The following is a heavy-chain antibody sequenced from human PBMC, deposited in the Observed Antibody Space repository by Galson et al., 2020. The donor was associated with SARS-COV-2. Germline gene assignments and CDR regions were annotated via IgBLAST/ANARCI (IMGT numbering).Heavy chain of an antibody. CDR1: GYSFTRYW. CDR2: IDPSDSYT. CDR3: ARGTWLLDYYYGMDV. J-gene: IGHJ6*02. D-gene: IGHD6-19*01. Sequence: GESLKISCKGSGYSFTRYWISWVRQMPGKGLEWMGRIDPSDSYTNYSPSFQGHVTISADKSISTAYLQWSSLKASDTAMYYCARGTWLLDYYYGMDVWGQGTTVTVSS. V-gene: IGHV5-10-1*01.